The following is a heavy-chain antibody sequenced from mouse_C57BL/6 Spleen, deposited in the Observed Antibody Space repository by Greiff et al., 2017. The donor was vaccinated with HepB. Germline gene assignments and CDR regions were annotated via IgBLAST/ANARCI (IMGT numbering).Heavy chain of an antibody. CDR2: IDPNSGGT. CDR3: ARGGRDYDRNFDY. CDR1: GYTFTSYW. V-gene: IGHV1-72*01. D-gene: IGHD2-4*01. Sequence: QVQLKQPGAELVKPGASVKLSCKASGYTFTSYWMHWVKQRPGRGLEWIGRIDPNSGGTKYNEKFKSKATLTVDKPSSTAYMQLSSLTSEDSAVYYCARGGRDYDRNFDYWGQGTTLTVSS. J-gene: IGHJ2*01.